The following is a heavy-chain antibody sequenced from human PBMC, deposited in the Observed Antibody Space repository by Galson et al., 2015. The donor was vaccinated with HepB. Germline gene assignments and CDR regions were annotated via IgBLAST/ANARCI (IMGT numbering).Heavy chain of an antibody. CDR1: FS. D-gene: IGHD3-10*01. V-gene: IGHV3-11*01. CDR3: ARAAGWFDP. CDR2: ITDSGGTK. J-gene: IGHJ5*02. Sequence: FSVTWIRQAPGKGPEWVSDITDSGGTKSYADSVKGRFTISRDNAKKSLYLHMNALRVEDTAMYYCARAAGWFDPWGQGTLVIVSS.